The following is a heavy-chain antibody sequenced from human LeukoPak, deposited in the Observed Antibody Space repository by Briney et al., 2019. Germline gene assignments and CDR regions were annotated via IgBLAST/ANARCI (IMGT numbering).Heavy chain of an antibody. V-gene: IGHV3-7*01. CDR3: MPGRGY. CDR1: GFPFQSYW. CDR2: INADGSDK. D-gene: IGHD2-8*02. J-gene: IGHJ4*02. Sequence: AGGSLVLSCTASGFPFQSYWMNWVRQAPGKGLELVANINADGSDKYFMVSVKGRFSISRDNANNRLYLQMTSLRAEDTAVYYCMPGRGYWGQGTLVAVSS.